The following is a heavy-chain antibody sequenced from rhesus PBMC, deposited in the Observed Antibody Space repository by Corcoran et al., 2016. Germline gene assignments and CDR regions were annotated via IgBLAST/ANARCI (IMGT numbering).Heavy chain of an antibody. J-gene: IGHJ4*01. V-gene: IGHV3S16*01. CDR3: ARGAYTVGTGFKY. CDR2: INYTGKTK. Sequence: EVQLVESGGGLAKPGVSLRLSCAASGFTSSDSNMPWVRQASGNGLEWVSFINYTGKTKYYADSVKGRFTISRDNAKNSLSLQMNSLRAEDTAVYYCARGAYTVGTGFKYWGQGVLVTVSS. D-gene: IGHD5-24*01. CDR1: GFTSSDSN.